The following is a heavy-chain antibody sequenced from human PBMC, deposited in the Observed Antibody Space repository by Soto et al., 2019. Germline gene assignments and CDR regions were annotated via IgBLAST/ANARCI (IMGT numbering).Heavy chain of an antibody. CDR1: GGSISSTSYY. CDR3: ARHPHYCSGGSCRAEYFQH. CDR2: IYYSGST. Sequence: QLQLQESGPGLVKPSETLSLTCNVSGGSISSTSYYWGWIRQPPGKGLEWIGSIYYSGSTYYNPSLKSRATISVDTSKNQFSLRLSSVTAADTAMYYCARHPHYCSGGSCRAEYFQHWGQGTLVTVSS. V-gene: IGHV4-39*01. D-gene: IGHD2-15*01. J-gene: IGHJ1*01.